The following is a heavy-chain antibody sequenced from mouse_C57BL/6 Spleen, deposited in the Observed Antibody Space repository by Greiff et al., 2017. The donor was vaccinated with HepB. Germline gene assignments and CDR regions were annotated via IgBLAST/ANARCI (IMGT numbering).Heavy chain of an antibody. J-gene: IGHJ2*01. CDR3: ARQCDYDRVYYFED. Sequence: EVKLVESGGGLVQPGESLKLSCESNEYEFPSHDMSWVRKTPEKRLELVAAINSDGGSTYYPDTMERRFIISRDNTKKTMYLQMSSLRTEDTALYYCARQCDYDRVYYFEDWGQGTTLTVSS. CDR1: EYEFPSHD. CDR2: INSDGGST. V-gene: IGHV5-2*01. D-gene: IGHD2-4*01.